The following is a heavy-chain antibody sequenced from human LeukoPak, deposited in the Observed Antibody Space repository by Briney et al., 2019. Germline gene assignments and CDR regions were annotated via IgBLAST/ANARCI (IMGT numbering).Heavy chain of an antibody. D-gene: IGHD3-22*01. Sequence: GGSLRLSCAASGFTFSDYAMSWVRQAPGQGLEWVSTNSDDGSGTYYADSVKGRFTISRDNSKNTLFLQINSLRAEDSAVYYCATDRERDPSVYYLVGGQGTLITVSS. CDR2: NSDDGSGT. CDR3: ATDRERDPSVYYLV. J-gene: IGHJ4*02. V-gene: IGHV3-23*01. CDR1: GFTFSDYA.